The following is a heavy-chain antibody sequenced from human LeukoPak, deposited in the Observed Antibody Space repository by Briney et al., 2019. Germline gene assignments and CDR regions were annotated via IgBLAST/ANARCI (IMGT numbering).Heavy chain of an antibody. CDR3: ARGRSSMVRGYYYYYMDV. J-gene: IGHJ6*03. V-gene: IGHV4-34*01. CDR1: GGSFSGYY. CDR2: INHRGST. D-gene: IGHD3-10*01. Sequence: SETLSLTCGVYGGSFSGYYWSWIRQPPGKGLEWIGEINHRGSTNYNPSLKSRVTISVDTSKNQFSLKLTSVTAADTAVYYCARGRSSMVRGYYYYYMDVWGKGTTVTISS.